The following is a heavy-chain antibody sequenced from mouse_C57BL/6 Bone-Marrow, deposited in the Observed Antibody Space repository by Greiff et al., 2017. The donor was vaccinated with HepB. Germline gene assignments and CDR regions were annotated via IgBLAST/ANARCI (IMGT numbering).Heavy chain of an antibody. D-gene: IGHD1-1*01. Sequence: QVQLQQSGPGLVQPSQSLSITCTVSGFSLTSYGVHWVRQPPGKGLEWLGVIWSGGSTDYNAAFISRLSISKDNSKSQVFFKMNSLQADDTAIYYCAKLPHWLLRYEMDYWGQGTSVTVSS. CDR2: IWSGGST. V-gene: IGHV2-4*01. CDR1: GFSLTSYG. J-gene: IGHJ4*01. CDR3: AKLPHWLLRYEMDY.